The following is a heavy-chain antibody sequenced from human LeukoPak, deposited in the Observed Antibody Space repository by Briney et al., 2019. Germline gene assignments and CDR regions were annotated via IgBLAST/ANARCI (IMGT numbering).Heavy chain of an antibody. Sequence: GGSLRLSCIASEFTFSSHAMAWVRQAPGKGLEWVGFISGAGGSTYYADSLRGRFTISRDDSKNTLYLQMNSLTVADTAVYYCAKGVGEFGFRFDYWGQGPLVTVSS. CDR3: AKGVGEFGFRFDY. V-gene: IGHV3-23*01. CDR2: ISGAGGST. J-gene: IGHJ4*02. CDR1: EFTFSSHA. D-gene: IGHD3-16*01.